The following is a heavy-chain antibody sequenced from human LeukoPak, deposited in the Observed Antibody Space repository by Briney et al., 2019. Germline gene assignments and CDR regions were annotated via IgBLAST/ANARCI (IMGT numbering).Heavy chain of an antibody. V-gene: IGHV3-15*01. J-gene: IGHJ4*02. CDR2: ITSKVDDETA. CDR3: STEWIYSGSNFDF. D-gene: IGHD5-12*01. Sequence: KPGGSLRLSCAASGFTFSSYAMSWVRQAPGKGLEWVGRITSKVDDETADYAGPVKGRFTISRDDSRHILYLEMNDLKTEDTALYYCSTEWIYSGSNFDFWGQGTLVTVSS. CDR1: GFTFSSYA.